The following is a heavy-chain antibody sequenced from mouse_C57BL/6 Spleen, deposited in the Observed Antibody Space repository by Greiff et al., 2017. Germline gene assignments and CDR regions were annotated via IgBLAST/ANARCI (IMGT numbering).Heavy chain of an antibody. J-gene: IGHJ4*01. CDR1: GYTFTSYW. Sequence: VQLVESGAELVMPGASVKLSCKASGYTFTSYWMHWVKQRPGQGLEWIGEIDPSDSYTNYNQKFKGKSTLTVDKSSSTAYMQLSSLTSEDSAVYYCARGATVVAGAMDYWGQGTSVTVSS. D-gene: IGHD1-1*01. CDR2: IDPSDSYT. V-gene: IGHV1-69*01. CDR3: ARGATVVAGAMDY.